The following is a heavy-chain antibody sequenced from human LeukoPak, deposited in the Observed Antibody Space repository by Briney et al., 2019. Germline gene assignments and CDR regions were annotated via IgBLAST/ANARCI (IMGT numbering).Heavy chain of an antibody. CDR2: ISSSSSYI. CDR1: GFTFSSYS. J-gene: IGHJ3*02. V-gene: IGHV3-21*01. D-gene: IGHD3-22*01. Sequence: PGGSLRLSCAASGFTFSSYSMNWVRQAPGKGLEWVSSISSSSSYIYYADSVKGRFTISRDNAKNSLYLQMDSLRAEDTAVYYCARVGYYDSSGYRAFDIWGQGTMVTVSS. CDR3: ARVGYYDSSGYRAFDI.